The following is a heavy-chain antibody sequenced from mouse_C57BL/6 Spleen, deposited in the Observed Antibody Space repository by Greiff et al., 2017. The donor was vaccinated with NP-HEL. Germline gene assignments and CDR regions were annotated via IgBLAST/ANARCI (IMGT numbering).Heavy chain of an antibody. V-gene: IGHV5-12*01. CDR3: ARHHYYGSRGWYFDV. Sequence: EVQRVESGGGLVQPGGSLKLSCAASGFTFSDYYMYWVRQTPEKRLEWVAYISNGGGSTYYPDTVKGRFTISRDNAKNTLYLQMSRLKSEDTAMYYCARHHYYGSRGWYFDVWGTGTTVTVSS. CDR2: ISNGGGST. CDR1: GFTFSDYY. J-gene: IGHJ1*03. D-gene: IGHD1-1*01.